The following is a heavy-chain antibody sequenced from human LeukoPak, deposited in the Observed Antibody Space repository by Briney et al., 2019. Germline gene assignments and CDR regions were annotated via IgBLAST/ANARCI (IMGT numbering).Heavy chain of an antibody. CDR3: ARCDYVWGSYRFGKKFDP. J-gene: IGHJ5*02. V-gene: IGHV4-34*01. CDR2: INHSGST. CDR1: GGSFSGYY. Sequence: SETLSLTCAVYGGSFSGYYWSWIRQPPGKGLEWIGEINHSGSTNYNLSLKSRVTISVDTSKNQFSLKLSSVTAADTAVYYCARCDYVWGSYRFGKKFDPWGQGTLVTVSS. D-gene: IGHD3-16*02.